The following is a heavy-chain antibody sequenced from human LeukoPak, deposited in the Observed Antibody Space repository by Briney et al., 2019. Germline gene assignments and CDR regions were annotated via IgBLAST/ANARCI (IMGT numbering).Heavy chain of an antibody. D-gene: IGHD3-10*01. CDR1: GGSISSYY. CDR2: IYYSGST. J-gene: IGHJ4*02. CDR3: ARGALWFGEYYFDY. V-gene: IGHV4-59*01. Sequence: SETLSLTCTVSGGSISSYYWSWIRQPPGKGLEWIGYIYYSGSTNHNPSLKSRVTISVDTSKNQFSLKLSSVTAADTAVYYCARGALWFGEYYFDYWGQGTLVTVSS.